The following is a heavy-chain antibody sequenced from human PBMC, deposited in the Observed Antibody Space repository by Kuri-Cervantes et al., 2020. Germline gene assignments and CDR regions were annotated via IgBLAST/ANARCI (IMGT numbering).Heavy chain of an antibody. CDR3: AREGAYYSTLDV. CDR2: IYHSGST. CDR1: GGSISSSNW. V-gene: IGHV4/OR15-8*01. D-gene: IGHD3-10*01. Sequence: ESLKISCVVSGGSISSSNWWSWVRQPPGKGLEWIGEIYHSGSTYYNPSLKSRVTISVDTSKNQFSLKLSSVTAADTAVYYCAREGAYYSTLDVWGQGTTVTVSS. J-gene: IGHJ6*02.